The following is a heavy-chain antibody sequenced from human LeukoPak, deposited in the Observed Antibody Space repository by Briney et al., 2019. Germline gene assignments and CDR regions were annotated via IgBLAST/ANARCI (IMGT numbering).Heavy chain of an antibody. CDR2: VTSGDYK. D-gene: IGHD2/OR15-2a*01. Sequence: GGSLRLSWSASGFAFIRYNMNWVRPAPGKGLEWVASVTSGDYKYYADSLKGRYTISRDNAEHSLYLQMDSLGVGDTAVYYCARDLRISGMDVWGKGTTVTVSS. J-gene: IGHJ6*03. V-gene: IGHV3-21*01. CDR3: ARDLRISGMDV. CDR1: GFAFIRYN.